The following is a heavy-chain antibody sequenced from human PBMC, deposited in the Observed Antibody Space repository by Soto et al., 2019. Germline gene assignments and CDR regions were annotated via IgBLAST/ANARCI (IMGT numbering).Heavy chain of an antibody. CDR3: VRDLGRPDYRNNDIFDL. CDR2: LWYDGTTK. J-gene: IGHJ3*01. V-gene: IGHV3-33*01. Sequence: QMQVVESGGGVVQPGRSLTLSCATSGFTFRSCGMHWVRQAPGKGLEWVAVLWYDGTTKYYSDSAQSRFIISRDNSRNTVYLQINSVTVEYTGVYYCVRDLGRPDYRNNDIFDLWGRGTKVTVSS. CDR1: GFTFRSCG. D-gene: IGHD3-10*01.